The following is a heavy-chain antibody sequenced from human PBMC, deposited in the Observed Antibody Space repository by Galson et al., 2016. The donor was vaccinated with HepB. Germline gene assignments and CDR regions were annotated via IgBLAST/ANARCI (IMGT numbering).Heavy chain of an antibody. J-gene: IGHJ6*02. V-gene: IGHV3-21*01. CDR2: IGMSSSNI. Sequence: SLRLSCAASGFTFSRHSMNWVRQAPGKGLEWVSSIGMSSSNIYYADSVKGRFTISRDNAKDSLHLQMNSLRAEDTAIYYCARHYSSSGWYSAYFHYYYGMDGWGQGTTVTVSS. CDR1: GFTFSRHS. CDR3: ARHYSSSGWYSAYFHYYYGMDG. D-gene: IGHD6-19*01.